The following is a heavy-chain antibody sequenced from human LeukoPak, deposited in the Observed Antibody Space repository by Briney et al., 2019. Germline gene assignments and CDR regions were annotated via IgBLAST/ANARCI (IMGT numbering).Heavy chain of an antibody. D-gene: IGHD2-8*01. Sequence: SETLPLTCAVYGGSFSGYYWSWLRQPPGKGLEWIGEINHSGSTNYNPSLQSRVTISVDTSKNQFSLKLSSVTAADTAVYYCARGRLVYAIRGGSRDFDYWGQGTLVTVSS. CDR2: INHSGST. CDR1: GGSFSGYY. J-gene: IGHJ4*02. CDR3: ARGRLVYAIRGGSRDFDY. V-gene: IGHV4-34*01.